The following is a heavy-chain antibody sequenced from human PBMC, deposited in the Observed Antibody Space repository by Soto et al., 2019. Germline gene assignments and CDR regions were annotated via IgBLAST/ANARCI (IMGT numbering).Heavy chain of an antibody. V-gene: IGHV4-31*03. CDR1: GASIGSGTYY. CDR2: LSHSGGT. CDR3: ARGTRPDTRFGESIFDF. D-gene: IGHD3-10*01. J-gene: IGHJ4*02. Sequence: QVQLQESGPGLVKPSQTLSLTCTVSGASIGSGTYYWHWIRHHPGKGLEWIGWLSHSGGTYYNPSLRSRMTISVATSKDQFSLRLTSVTAADTAVYYCARGTRPDTRFGESIFDFWGQGTLVTVSS.